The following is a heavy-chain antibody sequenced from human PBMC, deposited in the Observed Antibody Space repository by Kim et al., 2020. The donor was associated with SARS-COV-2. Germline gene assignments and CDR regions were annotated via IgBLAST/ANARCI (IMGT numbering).Heavy chain of an antibody. J-gene: IGHJ4*02. Sequence: ASVKVSCKASGYTFTSYYMHWVRQAPGQGLEWMGIINPSGGSTSYAQKFQGRVTMTRDTSTSTVYMELSSLRSEDTAVYYCARDSRLKGTATTFIGPYFDYWGQGTLVTVSS. D-gene: IGHD4-17*01. V-gene: IGHV1-46*01. CDR3: ARDSRLKGTATTFIGPYFDY. CDR1: GYTFTSYY. CDR2: INPSGGST.